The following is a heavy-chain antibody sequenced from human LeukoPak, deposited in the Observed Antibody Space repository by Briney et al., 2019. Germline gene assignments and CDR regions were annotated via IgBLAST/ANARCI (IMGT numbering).Heavy chain of an antibody. J-gene: IGHJ4*02. CDR3: AKAARTDTGGSNLWFFDS. CDR2: IGWNSVTI. CDR1: GFTFDDFA. D-gene: IGHD6-13*01. V-gene: IGHV3-9*01. Sequence: PGGSLRLSCAASGFTFDDFAMHWVRQAPGEGLEWVSSIGWNSVTIGYSDSVRGRFTISRDNAKNSLFLQMNSLRGEDTAFYFCAKAARTDTGGSNLWFFDSWGPGTLVTVSS.